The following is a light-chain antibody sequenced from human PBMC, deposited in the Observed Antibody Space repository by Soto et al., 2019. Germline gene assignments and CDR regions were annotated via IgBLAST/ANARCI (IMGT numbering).Light chain of an antibody. CDR1: SSDVGGFNF. V-gene: IGLV2-8*01. CDR2: DVT. J-gene: IGLJ2*01. Sequence: QSALTQPPSASGSPGQSVTISCTGTSSDVGGFNFVSWYQQHPGEAPKLMIYDVTKRPSGVPDRFSGSKSGNTASLTVSGLQAEDEADYYCSSFAGTNKIGTNKILFGGGTKLTVL. CDR3: SSFAGTNKIGTNKIL.